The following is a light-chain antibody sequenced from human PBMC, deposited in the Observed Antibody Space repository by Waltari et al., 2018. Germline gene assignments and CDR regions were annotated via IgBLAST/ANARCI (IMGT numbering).Light chain of an antibody. V-gene: IGLV2-23*03. CDR2: EGS. J-gene: IGLJ3*02. CDR1: SSDVGSYKP. Sequence: QSALTQPASVSGSPGQSITISCTGTSSDVGSYKPVSLYQQHPGKAPKLMIYEGSKRPSGVSNRFSGSKSGNTASLTISGLQAEDEADYYCCSYAGSSTFEGVFGGGTKLTVL. CDR3: CSYAGSSTFEGV.